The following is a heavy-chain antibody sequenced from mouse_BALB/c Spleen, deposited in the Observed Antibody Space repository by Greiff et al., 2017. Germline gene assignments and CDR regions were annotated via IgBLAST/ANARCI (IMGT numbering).Heavy chain of an antibody. CDR1: GFTFSDYG. CDR3: ARDGKVPAMDY. J-gene: IGHJ4*01. D-gene: IGHD1-3*01. V-gene: IGHV5-15*02. Sequence: EVMLVESGGGLVQPGGSRKLSCAASGFTFSDYGMAWVRQAPGKGPEWVAFISNLAYSIYYADTVTGRFTISRENAKNTLYLEMSSLRSEDTAMYYCARDGKVPAMDYWGQGTSVTVSS. CDR2: ISNLAYSI.